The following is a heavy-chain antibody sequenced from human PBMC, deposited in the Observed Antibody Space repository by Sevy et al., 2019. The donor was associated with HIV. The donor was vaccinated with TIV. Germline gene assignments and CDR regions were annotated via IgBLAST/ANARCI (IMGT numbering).Heavy chain of an antibody. Sequence: GGSLRLSCAASGFTFSSYSMNWVRQAPGKGLEWVSYISSSSSTIYYADSVKGRFTISRDNAKNSLYLQMNSLRAEDTAVYSCAREDVLRFLEWLSPCDYWGQGTLVTVSS. V-gene: IGHV3-48*01. CDR2: ISSSSSTI. CDR3: AREDVLRFLEWLSPCDY. D-gene: IGHD3-3*01. J-gene: IGHJ4*02. CDR1: GFTFSSYS.